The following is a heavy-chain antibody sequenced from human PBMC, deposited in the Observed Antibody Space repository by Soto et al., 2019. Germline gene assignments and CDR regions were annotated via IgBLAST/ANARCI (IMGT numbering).Heavy chain of an antibody. CDR2: VSHDGRNT. CDR3: ARDRVATSPGSIDY. J-gene: IGHJ4*02. CDR1: GFTFSDYA. D-gene: IGHD5-12*01. V-gene: IGHV3-30*03. Sequence: PGGSLRLSCTASGFTFSDYAMHWARQAPGKGLEWVAVVSHDGRNTHYADSVKGRFTISRDSSKNTVSLEMTSLRAEDTAVYYCARDRVATSPGSIDYWGQGALVTVSS.